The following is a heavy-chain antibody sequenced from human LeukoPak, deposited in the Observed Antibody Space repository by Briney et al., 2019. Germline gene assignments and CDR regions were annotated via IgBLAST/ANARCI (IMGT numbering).Heavy chain of an antibody. CDR3: AKGSRVTTGSGSCDC. J-gene: IGHJ4*02. D-gene: IGHD3-3*01. V-gene: IGHV3-23*01. Sequence: GGSLRLSCAASGFTFSSYAMSWVRQAPGKGLEWVSAISGSGGSTYYADSVKGRFTISRDNSKNTLYLQMNSLRAEDTAVYYCAKGSRVTTGSGSCDCWGQGTLVTVSS. CDR2: ISGSGGST. CDR1: GFTFSSYA.